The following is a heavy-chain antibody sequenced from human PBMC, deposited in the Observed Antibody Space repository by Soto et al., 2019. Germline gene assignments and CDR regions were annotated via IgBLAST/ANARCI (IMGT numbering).Heavy chain of an antibody. J-gene: IGHJ4*02. CDR1: GFTFSSYS. CDR3: ARDKDWAFDY. CDR2: IFVTSATI. Sequence: EVQLVDSGGGLVQPGGSLRLSCVASGFTFSSYSMVWVRQAPGKGLEWISYIFVTSATIYYADSVKGRFTVSRDNTQNSLFLLMTNLRVDDTAFYYCARDKDWAFDYWGQGTMVTVPS. D-gene: IGHD3-9*01. V-gene: IGHV3-48*04.